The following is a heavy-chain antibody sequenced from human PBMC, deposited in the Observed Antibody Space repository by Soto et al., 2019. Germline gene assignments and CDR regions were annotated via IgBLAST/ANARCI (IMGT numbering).Heavy chain of an antibody. D-gene: IGHD2-8*01. J-gene: IGHJ4*02. CDR1: GFTFSSYA. CDR2: ISSNGGST. CDR3: ARDDGV. Sequence: PGGSLRLSCAASGFTFSSYAMHWVRQAPGKGLEYVSAISSNGGSTYYANPVKGRFTISRDNSKNTLYLQMGSLRAEDMAVYYCARDDGVWGQGTLVTVSS. V-gene: IGHV3-64*01.